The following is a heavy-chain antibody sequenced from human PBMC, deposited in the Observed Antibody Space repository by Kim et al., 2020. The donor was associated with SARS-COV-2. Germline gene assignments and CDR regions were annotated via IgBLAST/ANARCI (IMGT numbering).Heavy chain of an antibody. CDR2: IDSDNGNT. CDR1: GYTFTDYG. CDR3: VRGHYGKIVGEY. D-gene: IGHD1-26*01. Sequence: ASVKVSCKASGYTFTDYGFSWVRQAPGQGLEWMGWIDSDNGNTNNAQNLQGRVTMTADTSTSTAYMELMSLRSDDTAMYYCVRGHYGKIVGEYWGQGTLVTVSS. J-gene: IGHJ4*02. V-gene: IGHV1-18*01.